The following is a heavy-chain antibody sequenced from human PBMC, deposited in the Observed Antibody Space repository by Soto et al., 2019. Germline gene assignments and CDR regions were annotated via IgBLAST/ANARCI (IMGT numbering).Heavy chain of an antibody. V-gene: IGHV1-18*01. D-gene: IGHD3-10*01. Sequence: QVQLVQSGAEVKKPGASVKVSCKASGYTFTSYGIIWVRQAPGQGLEWMGWISAYNGNTNYAQKLQDRVPMTTDSSTSASNMELRSLKSADTAVYYCAVVRGVMSWFAAWGQGTLVTVPT. CDR1: GYTFTSYG. CDR3: AVVRGVMSWFAA. J-gene: IGHJ5*02. CDR2: ISAYNGNT.